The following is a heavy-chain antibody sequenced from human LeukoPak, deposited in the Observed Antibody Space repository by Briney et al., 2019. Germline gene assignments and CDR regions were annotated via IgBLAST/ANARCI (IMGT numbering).Heavy chain of an antibody. D-gene: IGHD6-13*01. CDR2: IWYDGSNK. Sequence: AGGSLRLSCVASGFTFSSYAMSWVRQAPGKGLEWVAVIWYDGSNKYYADSVKGRFTISRDNSKNTLYLQMNSLRAEDTAVYYCARWAFSSWYSFDYWGQGTLVTVSS. CDR3: ARWAFSSWYSFDY. V-gene: IGHV3-33*08. J-gene: IGHJ4*02. CDR1: GFTFSSYA.